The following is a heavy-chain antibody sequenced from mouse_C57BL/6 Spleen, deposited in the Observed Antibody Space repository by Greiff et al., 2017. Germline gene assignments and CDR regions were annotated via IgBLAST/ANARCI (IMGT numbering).Heavy chain of an antibody. CDR3: ARVYYGNPYWYFDV. CDR1: GYAFSSYW. D-gene: IGHD2-1*01. J-gene: IGHJ1*03. CDR2: IYPGDGDT. V-gene: IGHV1-80*01. Sequence: QVHVKQSGAELVKPGASVKISCKASGYAFSSYWMNWVKQRPGKGLEWIGQIYPGDGDTNYNGKFKGKATLTADKSSSTAYMQLSSLTSEDSAVYFCARVYYGNPYWYFDVWGTGTTVTVSS.